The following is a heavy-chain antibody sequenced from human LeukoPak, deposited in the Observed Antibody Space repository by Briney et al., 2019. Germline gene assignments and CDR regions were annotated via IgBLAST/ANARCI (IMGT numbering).Heavy chain of an antibody. CDR1: GYSISSGYY. D-gene: IGHD3-3*01. J-gene: IGHJ6*03. CDR3: ARVGSGYDFWSGYGPLHYYYYMDV. Sequence: SETLSLTCTVSGYSISSGYYWGWIRQPPGKGLEWIGSIYHSGSTYYNPSLKSRVTISVDTSKNQFSLKLSPVTAADTAVYYCARVGSGYDFWSGYGPLHYYYYMDVWGKGTTVTVSS. CDR2: IYHSGST. V-gene: IGHV4-38-2*02.